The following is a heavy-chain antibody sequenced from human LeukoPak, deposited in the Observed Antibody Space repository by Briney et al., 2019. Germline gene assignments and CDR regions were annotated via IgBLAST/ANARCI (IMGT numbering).Heavy chain of an antibody. CDR1: GFTFSSYP. Sequence: GGSLRLSCAASGFTFSSYPTTWVRQAPGKGLEWVSAITASGSTTYYGDSVKGRFTISRDNSKNTLYLQMNRLRAEDTAVYYCAKELRMTVWGQGSLVTVSS. J-gene: IGHJ4*02. D-gene: IGHD2-21*02. CDR2: ITASGSTT. CDR3: AKELRMTV. V-gene: IGHV3-23*01.